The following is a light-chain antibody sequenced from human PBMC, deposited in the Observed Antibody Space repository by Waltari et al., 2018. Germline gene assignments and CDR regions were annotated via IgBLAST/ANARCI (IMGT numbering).Light chain of an antibody. Sequence: QSALTQPASVSASPGQSIPISCTGTSSDVVSSNYVSWYKQHPGKAPKLMIYDVKKRPSVVSNRFSGSKSSNTASLTISGFQAEDEADYYCSSYTSSSTWVFGGGTKLTVL. V-gene: IGLV2-14*03. J-gene: IGLJ3*02. CDR3: SSYTSSSTWV. CDR1: SSDVVSSNY. CDR2: DVK.